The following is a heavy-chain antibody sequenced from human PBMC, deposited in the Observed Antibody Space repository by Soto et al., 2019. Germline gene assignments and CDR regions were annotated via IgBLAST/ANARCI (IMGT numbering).Heavy chain of an antibody. Sequence: QVQLVESGGGVVQPGRSLRLSCAASGFTFSTYALHWVRQAPGKGLEWVATVTFDGSNKYHADSVEGRFTISRDDCKNTLYLHLNSLRAEDTDVYYCGRITLKTSVDTFDFWGQGTMVTVSS. CDR1: GFTFSTYA. D-gene: IGHD3-22*01. V-gene: IGHV3-30-3*01. CDR2: VTFDGSNK. J-gene: IGHJ3*01. CDR3: GRITLKTSVDTFDF.